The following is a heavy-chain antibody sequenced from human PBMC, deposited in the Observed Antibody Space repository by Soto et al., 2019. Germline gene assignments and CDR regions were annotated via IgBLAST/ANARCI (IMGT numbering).Heavy chain of an antibody. D-gene: IGHD3-10*01. V-gene: IGHV1-69*01. J-gene: IGHJ4*02. CDR1: GDTFNSYA. CDR3: ARVPGTMVWGHYFDQ. CDR2: IIPAFGTA. Sequence: QVQLVQSGAEVRKPGSSVKVSCQASGDTFNSYAINWVRQAPGQGLEFMGGIIPAFGTANYVQKFQGRVTITADDSTSTAYMELGSQRSEDTAIYYCARVPGTMVWGHYFDQWGQGTLVTVSS.